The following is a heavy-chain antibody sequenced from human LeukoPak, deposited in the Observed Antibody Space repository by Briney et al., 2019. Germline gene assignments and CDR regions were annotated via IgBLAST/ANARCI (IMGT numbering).Heavy chain of an antibody. CDR2: IYSGGST. J-gene: IGHJ4*02. CDR1: GFTVSSNY. V-gene: IGHV3-53*01. D-gene: IGHD4-17*01. CDR3: ARVAVRDYGDYVGDY. Sequence: PGGSLRLSCAASGFTVSSNYMSWVRQAPGKGLEWVSVIYSGGSTYCADSVKGRFTISRDNSKNTLYLQMNSLRAEDTAVYYCARVAVRDYGDYVGDYWGQGTLVTVSS.